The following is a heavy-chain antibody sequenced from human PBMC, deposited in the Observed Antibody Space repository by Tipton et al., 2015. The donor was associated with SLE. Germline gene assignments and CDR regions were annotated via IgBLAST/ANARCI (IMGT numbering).Heavy chain of an antibody. V-gene: IGHV4-4*07. D-gene: IGHD2-21*01. CDR2: IYTGGRT. Sequence: TLSLTCTVSGGSIIGYYWSWIRQPAGKGPEWLGRIYTGGRTIHNPPLNSRVTMSLDTSKSQFSLKLTSVTAADTAVYYCARDWGGEALDFWGQGTLVTVSS. J-gene: IGHJ4*02. CDR3: ARDWGGEALDF. CDR1: GGSIIGYY.